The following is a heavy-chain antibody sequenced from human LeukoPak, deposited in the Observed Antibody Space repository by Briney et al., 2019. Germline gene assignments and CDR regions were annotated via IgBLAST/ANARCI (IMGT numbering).Heavy chain of an antibody. J-gene: IGHJ4*02. CDR1: GLTFSIYG. D-gene: IGHD5-12*01. CDR2: ISSSSSYI. Sequence: GGSLRLSCAASGLTFSIYGMSWVRQAPGKGLEWVSSISSSSSYIYYADSVKGRFTISRDNAKNSLYLQMNSLRAEDTAVYYCAKDGREWPRSLDYWGQGTLVTVSS. V-gene: IGHV3-21*04. CDR3: AKDGREWPRSLDY.